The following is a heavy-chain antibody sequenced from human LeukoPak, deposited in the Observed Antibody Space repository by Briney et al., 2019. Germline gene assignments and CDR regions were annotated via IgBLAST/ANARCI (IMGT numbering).Heavy chain of an antibody. CDR3: ARGYSYGTRDDAFDI. V-gene: IGHV1-69*01. D-gene: IGHD5-18*01. CDR1: GGTFSSYA. J-gene: IGHJ3*02. CDR2: IIPIFGTA. Sequence: GSSVKVSCKASGGTFSSYAISWVRQAPGQGLEWMGGIIPIFGTANYAQKFQGRVTITADESTSTAYMELSSLRSEDTAVYYCARGYSYGTRDDAFDIWGQGTMVTVTS.